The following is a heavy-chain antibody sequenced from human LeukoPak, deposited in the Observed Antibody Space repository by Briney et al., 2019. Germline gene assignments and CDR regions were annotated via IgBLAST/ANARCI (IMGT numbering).Heavy chain of an antibody. Sequence: GGSLGLSCAASGFTVSSNYMSWVRQAPGKGLEWVSVIYSGGSTYYADSVKGRFTISRDNSKNTLYLQMNSLRAEDTAVYYCARSEEMATFDYWGQGTLVTVSS. V-gene: IGHV3-53*01. CDR1: GFTVSSNY. CDR3: ARSEEMATFDY. CDR2: IYSGGST. J-gene: IGHJ4*02. D-gene: IGHD5-24*01.